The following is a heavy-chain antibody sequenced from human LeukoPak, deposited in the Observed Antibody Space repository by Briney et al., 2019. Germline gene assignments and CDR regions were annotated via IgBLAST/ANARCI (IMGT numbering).Heavy chain of an antibody. CDR2: IYYSGST. D-gene: IGHD3-16*01. CDR1: GGSISSSSYY. CDR3: ARRGEAVTSFDY. Sequence: PSETLSLTCTVSGGSISSSSYYWGWIRQPPGKGLEWIGSIYYSGSTYYNPSLKSRVTISVDTSKNQFSLKLSSVTAADTAVYYCARRGEAVTSFDYWGQGTLVTVSS. J-gene: IGHJ4*02. V-gene: IGHV4-39*07.